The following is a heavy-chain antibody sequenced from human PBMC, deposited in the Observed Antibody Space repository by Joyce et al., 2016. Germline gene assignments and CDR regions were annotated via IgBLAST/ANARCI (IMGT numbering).Heavy chain of an antibody. J-gene: IGHJ4*02. CDR1: GFSFDGYA. Sequence: EVQLVESGGGLVQPGRSLRLSCAASGFSFDGYAMCWVRQAPGKGLEWVSGISWDSGGIGYADSVKGRFTISRDNAKNSLYLQMNSLRTEDTALYYCAKGHYYDSSGYYDYWGQGTLVTVSS. CDR3: AKGHYYDSSGYYDY. V-gene: IGHV3-9*01. D-gene: IGHD3-22*01. CDR2: ISWDSGGI.